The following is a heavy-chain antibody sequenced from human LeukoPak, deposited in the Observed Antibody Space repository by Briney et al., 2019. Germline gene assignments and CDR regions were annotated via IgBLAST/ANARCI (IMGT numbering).Heavy chain of an antibody. CDR2: IKDDGSGK. J-gene: IGHJ3*02. D-gene: IGHD3-10*01. Sequence: GGSLRLSCAASGFTFSNYWMSWVRQAPGKGLEWVANIKDDGSGKYYVDSLKGRFTISRDNAKNSLYLQMNSLRAEDTAVYYCAREVRGVITTDAFDIWGQGTMVTVSS. V-gene: IGHV3-7*01. CDR3: AREVRGVITTDAFDI. CDR1: GFTFSNYW.